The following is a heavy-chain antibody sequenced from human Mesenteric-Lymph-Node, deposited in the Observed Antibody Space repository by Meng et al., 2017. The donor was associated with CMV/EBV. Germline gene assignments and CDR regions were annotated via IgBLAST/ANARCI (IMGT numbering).Heavy chain of an antibody. V-gene: IGHV3-30*02. CDR2: IRYDGSNK. CDR3: ARDEVDFWSGWADSANTDDAFDI. J-gene: IGHJ3*02. CDR1: GFTFDAYA. Sequence: GGSLRLSCAASGFTFDAYAMHWVRQAPGKGLEWVAFIRYDGSNKYYADSVKGRFTISRDNSKNTLYLQMNSLRAEDTAVYYCARDEVDFWSGWADSANTDDAFDIWGQGTMVTVSS. D-gene: IGHD3-3*01.